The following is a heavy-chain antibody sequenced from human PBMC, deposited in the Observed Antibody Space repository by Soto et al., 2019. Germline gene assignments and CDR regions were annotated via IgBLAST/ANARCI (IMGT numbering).Heavy chain of an antibody. CDR2: IXKDGAXR. J-gene: IGHJ6*02. V-gene: IGHV3-7*02. D-gene: IGHD6-13*01. Sequence: XXPLRLSCAASGFTFNNYYMSWIRQAPGRGVEWVANIXKDGAXRFYVEPVKGXXTISRANXXNSLYLQMERLRAEDTAVYYCIWQQDFYHGRAVWGQGTTVTVSS. CDR1: GFTFNNYY. CDR3: IWQQDFYHGRAV.